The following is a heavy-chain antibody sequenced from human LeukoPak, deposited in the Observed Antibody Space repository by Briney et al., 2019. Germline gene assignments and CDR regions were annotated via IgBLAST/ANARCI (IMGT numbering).Heavy chain of an antibody. D-gene: IGHD6-19*01. V-gene: IGHV3-48*02. J-gene: IGHJ5*02. CDR2: ISSSSRTI. CDR3: AREVLRAVAGTEVNWFDP. CDR1: GFTFSSCS. Sequence: GGSLRLSCVGSGFTFSSCSMNWVRQAPGKGLEWVSYISSSSRTIYDADSVKGRFTISRDNAQNSLYLQMNSLRDEDTAVYYCAREVLRAVAGTEVNWFDPWGQGTLVTVSS.